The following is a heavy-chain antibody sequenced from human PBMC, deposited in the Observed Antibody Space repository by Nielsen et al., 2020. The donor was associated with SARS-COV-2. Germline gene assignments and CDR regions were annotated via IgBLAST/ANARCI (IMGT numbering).Heavy chain of an antibody. CDR2: ISYDGSNK. CDR1: GFTFSSYG. CDR3: ANSEWFGELLSPAHYGMDV. Sequence: GESLKISCAASGFTFSSYGMHWVRQAPGKGLEWVAVISYDGSNKYYADSVKGRFTISRDNSKNTLYLQMNSLRAEDTAVYYCANSEWFGELLSPAHYGMDVWGQGTTVTVSS. J-gene: IGHJ6*02. D-gene: IGHD3-10*01. V-gene: IGHV3-30*18.